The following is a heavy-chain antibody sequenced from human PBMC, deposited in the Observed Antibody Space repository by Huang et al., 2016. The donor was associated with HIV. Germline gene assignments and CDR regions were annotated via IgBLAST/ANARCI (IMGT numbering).Heavy chain of an antibody. Sequence: EVQLVESVGTLIQPGRFLLLSCTASGFTFGASGMSWFRLAAEKVREGGGCIRSKARGGTTEYEAAVNGRFIVSKDDAKNIAYLRMSSLKTEDTAVYYCGTVGGGIDYIGYTSAYYATGGYWGQGTLVTVSS. J-gene: IGHJ4*02. CDR2: IRSKARGGTT. D-gene: IGHD6-19*01. CDR3: GTVGGGIDYIGYTSAYYATGGY. CDR1: GFTFGASG. V-gene: IGHV3-49*03.